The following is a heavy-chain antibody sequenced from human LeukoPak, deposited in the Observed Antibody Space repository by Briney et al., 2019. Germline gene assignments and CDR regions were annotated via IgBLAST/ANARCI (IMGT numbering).Heavy chain of an antibody. V-gene: IGHV4-30-4*01. CDR3: ARIWRHITIFGVLRRYYYYGMDV. CDR2: IYYSGST. Sequence: SGTLSLTCTVSGGSISSGDYYWSWIRQPPGKGLEWIGYIYYSGSTYYNPSLKSRVTISVDTSKNQFSLKLSSVTAADTAVYYCARIWRHITIFGVLRRYYYYGMDVWGQGTTVTVSS. D-gene: IGHD3-3*01. CDR1: GGSISSGDYY. J-gene: IGHJ6*02.